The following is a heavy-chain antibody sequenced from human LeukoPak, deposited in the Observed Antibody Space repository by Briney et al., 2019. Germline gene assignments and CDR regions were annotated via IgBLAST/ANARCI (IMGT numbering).Heavy chain of an antibody. CDR3: ARVDTAMVRVAYYGMDV. J-gene: IGHJ6*02. V-gene: IGHV3-7*01. D-gene: IGHD5-18*01. Sequence: GGSLRLSCAASGFTFSSYWMSWVRQAPGKGLERVADIKQDGSEKYYVDSVKGRFTISRDNAKNSLYLQMNSLRAEDTAVYYCARVDTAMVRVAYYGMDVWGQGTTVTVSS. CDR2: IKQDGSEK. CDR1: GFTFSSYW.